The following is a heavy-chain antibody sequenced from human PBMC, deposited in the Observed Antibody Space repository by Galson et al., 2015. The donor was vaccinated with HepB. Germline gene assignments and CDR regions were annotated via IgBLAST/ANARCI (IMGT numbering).Heavy chain of an antibody. D-gene: IGHD3-3*01. CDR3: TRRSINFGYLDL. Sequence: SCKASGDSFNTYALSWVRQAPGQGLEWMGEIIPVFGAANYAQKFQGRVTITADKSTTTAYMELRSLRSEDTALYYCTRRSINFGYLDLWGRGTLVTVSS. J-gene: IGHJ2*01. V-gene: IGHV1-69*06. CDR1: GDSFNTYA. CDR2: IIPVFGAA.